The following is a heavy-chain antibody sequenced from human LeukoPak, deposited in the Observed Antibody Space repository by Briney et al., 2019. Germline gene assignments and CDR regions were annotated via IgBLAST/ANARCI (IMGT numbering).Heavy chain of an antibody. CDR3: RDPFDC. J-gene: IGHJ5*01. V-gene: IGHV3-30*02. CDR2: IRYDGSDK. Sequence: QPGGSLRLSCAASGFTFSSYGMHWVRQAPGKGLEWVAFIRYDGSDKFYADSVKGRFTISRDNSKNTLYLQMNSLRVEDTAVYYCRDPFDCWGQGTLVTVSS. CDR1: GFTFSSYG.